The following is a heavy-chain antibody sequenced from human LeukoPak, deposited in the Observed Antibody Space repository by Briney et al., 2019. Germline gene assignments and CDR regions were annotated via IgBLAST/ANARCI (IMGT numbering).Heavy chain of an antibody. CDR2: IYYSGST. CDR1: GGSITSYH. J-gene: IGHJ4*02. CDR3: ARYVSSGLDH. Sequence: ASETLSLTCTVSGGSITSYHYSWIRQPPGKGLEWIGYIYYSGSTSYNPSLKSRVTISVDTSNNQFSLKLSSVTAADTAVYYCARYVSSGLDHWGQGTLVTVSS. D-gene: IGHD3-22*01. V-gene: IGHV4-59*01.